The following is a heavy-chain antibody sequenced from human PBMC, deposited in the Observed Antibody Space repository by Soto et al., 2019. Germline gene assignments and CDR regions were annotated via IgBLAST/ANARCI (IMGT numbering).Heavy chain of an antibody. CDR1: GYTFTSYA. CDR2: INAGNGNT. V-gene: IGHV1-3*01. D-gene: IGHD2-2*02. CDR3: ARAYPLSPPAFDP. Sequence: QVQLVQSGAEVKKPGASVKVSCKASGYTFTSYAMHWVRQAPGQRLEWMGWINAGNGNTKYSQKFQGRVTITRDTSASTAYMELSSLRSEDTAVYYCARAYPLSPPAFDPWGQGTLVTVSS. J-gene: IGHJ5*02.